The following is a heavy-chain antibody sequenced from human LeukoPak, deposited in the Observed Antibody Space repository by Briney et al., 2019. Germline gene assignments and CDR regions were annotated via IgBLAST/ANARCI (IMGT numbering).Heavy chain of an antibody. V-gene: IGHV4-59*01. Sequence: SETLSLTCTVSGGPITTYYWSWIRQPPGKGLEWIGYIYYSGSTNYNPSLKSRVTISVDTSKNQFSLKLSSVTAADTAVYYCARGGGIAVAGLYYWGQGTLVTVSS. CDR2: IYYSGST. CDR3: ARGGGIAVAGLYY. CDR1: GGPITTYY. D-gene: IGHD6-19*01. J-gene: IGHJ4*02.